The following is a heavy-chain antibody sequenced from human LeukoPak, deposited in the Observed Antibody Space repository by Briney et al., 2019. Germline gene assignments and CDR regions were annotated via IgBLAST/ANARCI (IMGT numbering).Heavy chain of an antibody. J-gene: IGHJ5*02. D-gene: IGHD5-18*01. Sequence: PSETLSHTCAVSGGSISSGGYYWSWIRQHPGKGLEWIGYIYYSGSTYYNPSLKSRVTISVDTSKNQFSLKLSSVTAADTAVYYCARDYIAMFDPWGQGTLVTVSS. CDR2: IYYSGST. CDR1: GGSISSGGYY. CDR3: ARDYIAMFDP. V-gene: IGHV4-31*11.